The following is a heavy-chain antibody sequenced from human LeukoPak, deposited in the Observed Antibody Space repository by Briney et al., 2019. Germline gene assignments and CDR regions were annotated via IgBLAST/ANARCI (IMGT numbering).Heavy chain of an antibody. CDR1: GFTFSSYW. V-gene: IGHV3-74*01. D-gene: IGHD5-12*01. J-gene: IGHJ4*02. CDR2: INSDGSST. Sequence: GGSLRLSCAASGFTFSSYWIHWVRQAPGKGLVWVSRINSDGSSTSYADSVKGRFTISRDNAKNTLYLQMNSLRAEDTAVYYCAKAPNSGYDYSDYWGQGTLVTVSS. CDR3: AKAPNSGYDYSDY.